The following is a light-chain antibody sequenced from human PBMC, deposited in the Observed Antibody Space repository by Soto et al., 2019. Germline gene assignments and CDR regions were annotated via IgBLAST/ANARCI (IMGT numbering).Light chain of an antibody. CDR2: GAS. Sequence: ELVWTQSPGTLSLSPGERATLSCRASQSVSSTYLAWYQQKPGQAPRLLIYGASNRATGIPDRFSGSGSGTDFTLTISRLEPEDFAVYYCQQYGGSRWTFGQGTRVDI. V-gene: IGKV3-20*01. CDR1: QSVSSTY. J-gene: IGKJ1*01. CDR3: QQYGGSRWT.